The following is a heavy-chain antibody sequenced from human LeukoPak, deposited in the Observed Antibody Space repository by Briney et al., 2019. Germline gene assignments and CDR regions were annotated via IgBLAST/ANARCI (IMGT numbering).Heavy chain of an antibody. D-gene: IGHD3-22*01. J-gene: IGHJ2*01. CDR2: IYSSGST. V-gene: IGHV4-4*07. CDR1: GGSITSYY. CDR3: ARESTYYYGSGGYYWYFDL. Sequence: SETLSLTCTVSGGSITSYYWSWIRQPAGKGLEWIGRIYSSGSTNYNPSLKSRVSISLDKAKNQVSLKLSSVTAADTAVYYCARESTYYYGSGGYYWYFDLWGRGTLVTVSS.